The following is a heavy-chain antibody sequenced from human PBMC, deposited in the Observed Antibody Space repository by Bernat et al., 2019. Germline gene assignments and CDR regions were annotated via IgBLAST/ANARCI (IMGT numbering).Heavy chain of an antibody. J-gene: IGHJ4*02. Sequence: EVQLVETGGGLIQPGGSLRLSCAASGFTVSSNYMSWVRQAPGKGLEWVSVIYSGGSTYYADSVKGRFTISRDNSKNTLYLQMNSLRAEDTAVYYCARGGSSGWYRYYFDYWGQGTLVTVSS. CDR1: GFTVSSNY. CDR2: IYSGGST. CDR3: ARGGSSGWYRYYFDY. V-gene: IGHV3-53*02. D-gene: IGHD6-19*01.